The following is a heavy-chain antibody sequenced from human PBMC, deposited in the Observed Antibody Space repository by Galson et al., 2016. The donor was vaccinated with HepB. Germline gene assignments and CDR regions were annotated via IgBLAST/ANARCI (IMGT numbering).Heavy chain of an antibody. CDR1: GSTFTSRG. J-gene: IGHJ4*02. V-gene: IGHV1-18*01. D-gene: IGHD2-15*01. CDR2: ISAYDGHT. CDR3: ARDQAPLPGDY. Sequence: KVSCTASGSTFTSRGIRWVRLAPGQGLEWMGWISAYDGHTNYGQKLQDRLTMTTDTSTSTAYMELRSLRSDDTAVYYCARDQAPLPGDYWGQGTLVTVSS.